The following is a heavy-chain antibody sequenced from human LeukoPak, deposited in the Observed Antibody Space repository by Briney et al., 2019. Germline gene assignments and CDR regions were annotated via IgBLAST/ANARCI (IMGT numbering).Heavy chain of an antibody. J-gene: IGHJ4*02. D-gene: IGHD1-1*01. CDR1: GLAFSDYY. Sequence: GGSLRLSCAASGLAFSDYYMTWIRQAPGKGLEWLSHISGSGNNIYYADSVKGRFTISRDNAKNSLYLQMNSLRADDTAIYYCARENWNYVDYWGQGTLVTVSS. V-gene: IGHV3-11*04. CDR3: ARENWNYVDY. CDR2: ISGSGNNI.